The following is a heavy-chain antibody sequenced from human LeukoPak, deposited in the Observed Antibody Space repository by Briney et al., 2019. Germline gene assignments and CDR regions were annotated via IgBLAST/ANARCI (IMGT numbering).Heavy chain of an antibody. CDR2: INSDGSST. J-gene: IGHJ5*02. V-gene: IGHV3-74*01. D-gene: IGHD6-19*01. CDR1: GFTFSVYW. Sequence: GGALRLSCAASGFTFSVYWMHWVRQAPGRGLVWVSLINSDGSSTRYSDSVKGRFTISRDNAKNTLYLQMNSLRAEDTAVYYCARGKAVAGTFSWFDPWGQGTLVT. CDR3: ARGKAVAGTFSWFDP.